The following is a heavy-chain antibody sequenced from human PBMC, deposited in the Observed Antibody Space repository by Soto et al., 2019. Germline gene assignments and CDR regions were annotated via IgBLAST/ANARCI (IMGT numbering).Heavy chain of an antibody. Sequence: SVKVSCKASGGTFSSYAISWVRQAPGQGLEWMGGIIPIFGTANYAQKFQGRVTITADESTSTAYMELSSLRSEDTAVYYCARDHSNIYYYYGMDVWGPGTTVTVSS. V-gene: IGHV1-69*13. CDR1: GGTFSSYA. D-gene: IGHD4-4*01. J-gene: IGHJ6*02. CDR3: ARDHSNIYYYYGMDV. CDR2: IIPIFGTA.